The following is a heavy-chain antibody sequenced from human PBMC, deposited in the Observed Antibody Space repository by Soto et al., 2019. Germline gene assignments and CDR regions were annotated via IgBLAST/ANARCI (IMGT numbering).Heavy chain of an antibody. Sequence: GGCMRLSCAACGFTFSSSWMSWVRQAPGKGLEWVANIKQDGSEKYYVDSVKGRFTISRDNAKNSLYLQMNSLRAEDTAVYYCARPRRDDYFPLAFDPWGQGTLVTVSS. CDR2: IKQDGSEK. V-gene: IGHV3-7*01. J-gene: IGHJ5*02. CDR3: ARPRRDDYFPLAFDP. D-gene: IGHD4-17*01. CDR1: GFTFSSSW.